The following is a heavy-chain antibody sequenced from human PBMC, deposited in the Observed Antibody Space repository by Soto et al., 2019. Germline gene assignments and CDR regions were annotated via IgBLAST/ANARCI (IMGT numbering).Heavy chain of an antibody. J-gene: IGHJ5*02. CDR3: AREAGGSIAARPDWFDP. V-gene: IGHV1-69*04. D-gene: IGHD6-6*01. CDR2: IIPILGIA. Sequence: ASVKVSCKASGGTFSSYTISWVRQAPGQGLEWMGRIIPILGIANYAQKFQGRVTITADKSTSTAYMELSSLRSEDTAVYYCAREAGGSIAARPDWFDPWGQGTLVTVSS. CDR1: GGTFSSYT.